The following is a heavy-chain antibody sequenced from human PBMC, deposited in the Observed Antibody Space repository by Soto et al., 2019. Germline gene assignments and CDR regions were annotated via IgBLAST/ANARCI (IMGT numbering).Heavy chain of an antibody. CDR1: SASISRGDYY. D-gene: IGHD3-3*01. J-gene: IGHJ2*01. CDR2: IYHNGDT. Sequence: QVQLQESGPGLVKLSQTLSLTCTVSSASISRGDYYWSWIRQPPGKGLEWIGYIYHNGDTYYIPSFRSRVSISVDTSDNQFSLKLSCVTAADTAVYYCARGWSLDLTWYFDLWCRGTLVTVSS. V-gene: IGHV4-30-4*01. CDR3: ARGWSLDLTWYFDL.